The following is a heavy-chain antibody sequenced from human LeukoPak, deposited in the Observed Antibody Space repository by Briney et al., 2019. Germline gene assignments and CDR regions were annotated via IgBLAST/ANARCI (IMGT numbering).Heavy chain of an antibody. CDR1: GFTFRSYG. Sequence: GGSLRLSCAASGFTFRSYGMHWVRQAPGKGLEWVAVISYDGTNKYYGDSVKGRFTISRDNSKNTLYLQMNSLRAEDTAVYYCARVPGKYAFDIWGQGTMVTVSA. CDR2: ISYDGTNK. V-gene: IGHV3-30*03. D-gene: IGHD3-10*01. CDR3: ARVPGKYAFDI. J-gene: IGHJ3*02.